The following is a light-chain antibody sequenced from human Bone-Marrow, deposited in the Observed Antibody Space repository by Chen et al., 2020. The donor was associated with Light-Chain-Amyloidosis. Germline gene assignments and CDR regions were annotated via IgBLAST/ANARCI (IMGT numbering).Light chain of an antibody. CDR3: QAWDSSTAHVV. V-gene: IGLV3-1*01. CDR2: QDS. CDR1: KLGDKY. Sequence: SFELTQPTSVSVAPGQTARITCSGDKLGDKYACWYQQKSGQSPVLVIYQDSKRPSGIPWRFSGSNSGNTATLTISGTQAMDAADYYCQAWDSSTAHVVFGGGTKLTVL. J-gene: IGLJ2*01.